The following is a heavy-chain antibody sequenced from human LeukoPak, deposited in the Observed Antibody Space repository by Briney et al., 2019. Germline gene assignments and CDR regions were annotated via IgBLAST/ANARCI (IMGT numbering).Heavy chain of an antibody. CDR2: INPNSGGT. CDR1: GYTFTGYY. J-gene: IGHJ5*02. V-gene: IGHV1-2*02. Sequence: ASVKVFCKASGYTFTGYYMHWVRQAPGQGLEWMGWINPNSGGTNYAQKFQGRVTMTRDTSISTAYMELSRLRSDDTAVYYCARDSLRLDNWFDPWGQGTLVTVSS. CDR3: ARDSLRLDNWFDP. D-gene: IGHD2-21*01.